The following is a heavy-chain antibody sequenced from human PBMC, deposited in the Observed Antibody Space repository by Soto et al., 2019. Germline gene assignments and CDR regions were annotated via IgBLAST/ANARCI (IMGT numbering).Heavy chain of an antibody. D-gene: IGHD6-19*01. CDR2: IYHSGST. CDR1: GGSISRSNW. Sequence: PSETLSLTCAVSGGSISRSNWWSWVRQPPGKGLEWIGEIYHSGSTNYNPSLKSRVTISVDKSKNQFSLKLSSVTAADTAVYYCARGIAVAGTGGLLDVWGQGTTVTVSS. V-gene: IGHV4-4*02. CDR3: ARGIAVAGTGGLLDV. J-gene: IGHJ6*02.